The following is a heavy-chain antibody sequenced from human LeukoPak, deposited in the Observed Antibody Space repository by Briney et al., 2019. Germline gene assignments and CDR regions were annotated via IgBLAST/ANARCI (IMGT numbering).Heavy chain of an antibody. J-gene: IGHJ4*02. CDR2: IYHSGST. CDR3: ARGTGPPLGYCSGGSCYGYYFDY. Sequence: SETLSLTCTVAGGSISSYYWSWIRQPPGNGLEWIGYIYHSGSTNYNPSLKSRVTISVDTSKNQFSLKLSSVTAADTAVYYCARGTGPPLGYCSGGSCYGYYFDYWGQGTLVTVSS. V-gene: IGHV4-59*01. D-gene: IGHD2-15*01. CDR1: GGSISSYY.